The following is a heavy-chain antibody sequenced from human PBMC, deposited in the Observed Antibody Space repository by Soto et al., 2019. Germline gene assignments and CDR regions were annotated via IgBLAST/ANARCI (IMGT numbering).Heavy chain of an antibody. CDR3: ARIEALGYCSSTSCYTYYYMDV. CDR2: IYYSGST. CDR1: GGSISSYY. D-gene: IGHD2-2*02. Sequence: SETLSLTCTVSGGSISSYYWSWIRQPPGKGLEWIGYIYYSGSTNYNPSLKSRVTISVDTSKNQFSLKLSSVTTADTAVYYCARIEALGYCSSTSCYTYYYMDVWGKGTTVTVSS. V-gene: IGHV4-59*08. J-gene: IGHJ6*03.